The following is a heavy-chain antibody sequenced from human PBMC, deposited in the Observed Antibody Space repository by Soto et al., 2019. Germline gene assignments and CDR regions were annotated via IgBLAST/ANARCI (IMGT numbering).Heavy chain of an antibody. CDR1: RGSFPSYY. Sequence: AAVKVSCKARRGSFPSYYIYWVRQAAGQGLEWRGVSNPHGGSTAYAQQFKGRITLTRDTSASTVYMEVSSMPSEDTAMYYCARSSGGNFGIIIEGTNWFAPWGQGTLVTVSS. CDR3: ARSSGGNFGIIIEGTNWFAP. J-gene: IGHJ5*02. CDR2: SNPHGGST. V-gene: IGHV1-46*01. D-gene: IGHD1-26*01.